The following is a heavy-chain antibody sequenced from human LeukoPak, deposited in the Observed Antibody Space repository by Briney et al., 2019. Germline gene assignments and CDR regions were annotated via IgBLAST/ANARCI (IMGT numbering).Heavy chain of an antibody. CDR1: GFTFSNGW. Sequence: GGSLRLSCAASGFTFSNGWMSWVRQAPGKGLEWVGRIKSKSERGTTDYAAPVKGRFTISRDGSTNTVYLHMNSLRTEDTAVYFCTSNLYCSTSSCYTLDNWGQGTLVAVSP. CDR3: TSNLYCSTSSCYTLDN. CDR2: IKSKSERGTT. D-gene: IGHD2-2*02. J-gene: IGHJ4*02. V-gene: IGHV3-15*01.